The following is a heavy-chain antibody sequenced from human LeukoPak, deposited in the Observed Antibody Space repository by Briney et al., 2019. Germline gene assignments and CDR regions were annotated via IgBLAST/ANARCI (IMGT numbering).Heavy chain of an antibody. CDR3: ARQNSGSGFYFKSFDSYYYYMDV. D-gene: IGHD3-10*01. Sequence: GGSLRLSCAASGFAFRSYWMSWVRQAPGKGLEWVADIKQDGSEKYYVDSVKGRFSISRDNAKNSLYLQLNSLRAEDTAVYYCARQNSGSGFYFKSFDSYYYYMDVWGKGTTVTVSS. CDR2: IKQDGSEK. CDR1: GFAFRSYW. J-gene: IGHJ6*03. V-gene: IGHV3-7*01.